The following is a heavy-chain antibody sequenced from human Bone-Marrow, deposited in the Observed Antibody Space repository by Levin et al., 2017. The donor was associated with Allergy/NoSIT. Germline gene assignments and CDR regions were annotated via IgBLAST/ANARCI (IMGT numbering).Heavy chain of an antibody. J-gene: IGHJ6*04. V-gene: IGHV3-23*01. CDR1: GFIFSSYA. Sequence: PGGSLRLSCGTSGFIFSSYAMTWVRQVPGKGLEWVASISGVGNKPTYADSVKGRFTISRDNSKSTLYLQMNNLGAEDTGVFYCAKGRKYYGAGPLYAGDQYYSYMDVWGRGTTVTVSS. CDR2: ISGVGNKP. CDR3: AKGRKYYGAGPLYAGDQYYSYMDV. D-gene: IGHD4/OR15-4a*01.